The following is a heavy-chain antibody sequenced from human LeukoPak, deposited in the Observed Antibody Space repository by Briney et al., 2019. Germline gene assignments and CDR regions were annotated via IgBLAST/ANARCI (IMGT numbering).Heavy chain of an antibody. CDR3: ASSGYGTRDSFLTL. J-gene: IGHJ4*02. V-gene: IGHV3-74*01. CDR1: GSTFSSYW. D-gene: IGHD5-12*01. Sequence: GSPRLSCAASGSTFSSYWMHWVRQAPGKGLVWVSRMNSDGSSTSYADSVKGRFTISRDNAKNTLYLQMNSLRAEDTAVYYCASSGYGTRDSFLTLWGQGTLVTVSS. CDR2: MNSDGSST.